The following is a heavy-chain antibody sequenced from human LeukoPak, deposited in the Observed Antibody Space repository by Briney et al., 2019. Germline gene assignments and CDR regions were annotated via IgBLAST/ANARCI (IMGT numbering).Heavy chain of an antibody. Sequence: ASVKVSCKSSGYAFASNSISSVRQAPGQGLEWMGWISAYNGNTNYAQKLQGRVTMTTDTSTSTAYMELRSLRSDDTAVYYCVSSNDQYGSCSRCYECGRYYFYGMDVWGQGTTVTVSS. V-gene: IGHV1-18*01. D-gene: IGHD2-2*01. CDR1: GYAFASNS. CDR3: VSSNDQYGSCSRCYECGRYYFYGMDV. J-gene: IGHJ6*02. CDR2: ISAYNGNT.